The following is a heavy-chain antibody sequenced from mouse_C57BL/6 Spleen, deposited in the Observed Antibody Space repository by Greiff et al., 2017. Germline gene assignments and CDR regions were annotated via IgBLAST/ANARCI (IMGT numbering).Heavy chain of an antibody. V-gene: IGHV2-2*01. Sequence: QVQLKESGPGLVQPSQSLSITCTVSGFSLTSYGVHWVRQSPGKGLEWLGVIWSGGSTDYNAAFISRLSISKDNSKSQVFFKMNSLQADDTAIYYCASSNWVYAMDYWGQGTSVTVSS. J-gene: IGHJ4*01. D-gene: IGHD4-1*01. CDR2: IWSGGST. CDR1: GFSLTSYG. CDR3: ASSNWVYAMDY.